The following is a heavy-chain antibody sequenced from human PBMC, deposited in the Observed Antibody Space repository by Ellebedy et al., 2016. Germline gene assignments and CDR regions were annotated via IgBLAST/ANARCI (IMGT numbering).Heavy chain of an antibody. CDR1: GYSFTSYW. V-gene: IGHV5-51*01. D-gene: IGHD3-22*01. J-gene: IGHJ4*02. Sequence: GESLKISXKGSGYSFTSYWIGWVRQMPGKGLEWMGIIYPGDSDTRYSPSFQGQVTISADKSISTAYLQWSSLKASDTAMYYCARRFASNEDYYDSSGWDYWGQGTLVTVSS. CDR2: IYPGDSDT. CDR3: ARRFASNEDYYDSSGWDY.